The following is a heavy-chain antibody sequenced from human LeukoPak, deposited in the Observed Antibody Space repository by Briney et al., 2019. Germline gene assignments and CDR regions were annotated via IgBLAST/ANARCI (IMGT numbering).Heavy chain of an antibody. CDR1: GYTFTTYV. J-gene: IGHJ5*02. D-gene: IGHD2-15*01. CDR2: ISDYNGNT. Sequence: ASVKVACKTSGYTFTTYVFNWVRQAPGQGLEWMGWISDYNGNTKYAQKLQGRVTMTTDTSTSTAYMELRSLRSDDTAVYYCARGSFGYCSGGSCSWFDPWGQGTLVIVSS. V-gene: IGHV1-18*01. CDR3: ARGSFGYCSGGSCSWFDP.